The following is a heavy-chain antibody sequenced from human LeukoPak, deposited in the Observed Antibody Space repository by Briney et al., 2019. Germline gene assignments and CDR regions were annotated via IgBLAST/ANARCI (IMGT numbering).Heavy chain of an antibody. J-gene: IGHJ4*02. V-gene: IGHV2-5*02. CDR1: GFSLSTSGGG. CDR3: VHMSQIDY. Sequence: ESGPTLVKPTQTLTLTCTFSGFSLSTSGGGVGWIRQPPGKALEWLALIYWDGDKRYSPSLKSRLTITKDTSKNQVVLIMTNMDRVDTGTYYCVHMSQIDYWGQGTLVTVSS. CDR2: IYWDGDK.